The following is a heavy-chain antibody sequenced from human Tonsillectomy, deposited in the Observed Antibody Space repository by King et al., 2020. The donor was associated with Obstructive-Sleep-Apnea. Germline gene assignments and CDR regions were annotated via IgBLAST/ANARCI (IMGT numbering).Heavy chain of an antibody. Sequence: VQLVESGGGLVQPGGSLRLSCAASGFTFSSYAVSWGLQAPGKGLEWVSGSSDSGGTTYYADSVKGRFTISRDNSKNTLYLQMNSLRAEDTAVYYCAKEGHIRAFLADYWGQGTLVTVSS. J-gene: IGHJ4*02. CDR3: AKEGHIRAFLADY. CDR2: SSDSGGTT. CDR1: GFTFSSYA. V-gene: IGHV3-23*04. D-gene: IGHD3-3*01.